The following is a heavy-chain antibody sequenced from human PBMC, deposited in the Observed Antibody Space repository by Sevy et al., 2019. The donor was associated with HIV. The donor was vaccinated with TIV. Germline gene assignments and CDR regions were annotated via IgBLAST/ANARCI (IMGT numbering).Heavy chain of an antibody. CDR1: GGSISSYY. CDR2: IYYSGST. Sequence: ETLSLTCTVSGGSISSYYWSWIRQPPGKGLEWIGYIYYSGSTNYNPSLKSRVTISVDTSKNQFCLKLSSVTAADTAVYYCARVGNIAAAGPGGMDVWGQGTTVTVSS. CDR3: ARVGNIAAAGPGGMDV. D-gene: IGHD6-13*01. J-gene: IGHJ6*02. V-gene: IGHV4-59*01.